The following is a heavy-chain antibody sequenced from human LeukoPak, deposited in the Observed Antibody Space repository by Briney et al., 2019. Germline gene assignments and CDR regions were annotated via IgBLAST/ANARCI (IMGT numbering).Heavy chain of an antibody. CDR2: IYYSGST. Sequence: NPSETLSLTCTVSGGSISSGDYYWSWIRQPPGKGLEWIGYIYYSGSTYYNPSLKSRVTISVDTSKNQFSLKLSSVTAADTAVYYCARTNILTGYYHFDYWGQGTLVTVSS. J-gene: IGHJ4*02. CDR3: ARTNILTGYYHFDY. V-gene: IGHV4-30-4*08. CDR1: GGSISSGDYY. D-gene: IGHD3-9*01.